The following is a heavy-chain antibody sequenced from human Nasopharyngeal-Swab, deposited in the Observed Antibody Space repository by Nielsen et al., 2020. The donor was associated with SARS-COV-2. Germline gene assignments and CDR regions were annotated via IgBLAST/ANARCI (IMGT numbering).Heavy chain of an antibody. D-gene: IGHD2-2*01. CDR2: ISYDGSNK. Sequence: VRQAPGKGLEWVAVISYDGSNKYYADSVKGRFTISRDNSKNTLYLQMNGLRAEDTAVYYCARSGDYCSSTSCYLSDAFDIWGQGTMVTVSS. CDR3: ARSGDYCSSTSCYLSDAFDI. V-gene: IGHV3-30-3*01. J-gene: IGHJ3*02.